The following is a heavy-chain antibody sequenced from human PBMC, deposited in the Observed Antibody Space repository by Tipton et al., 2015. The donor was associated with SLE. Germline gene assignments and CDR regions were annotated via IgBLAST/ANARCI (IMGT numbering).Heavy chain of an antibody. Sequence: GLVKPSETLSLTCAVYGGSFSGYYWSWIRQPPGKGLEWIGEINHSGSTNYNPSLKSRVTISVDTSKNQFSLKLSSVTAADTAVYYCASYGEVWYFDLWGRGTLVTVSS. J-gene: IGHJ2*01. CDR3: ASYGEVWYFDL. CDR2: INHSGST. V-gene: IGHV4-34*01. CDR1: GGSFSGYY. D-gene: IGHD4/OR15-4a*01.